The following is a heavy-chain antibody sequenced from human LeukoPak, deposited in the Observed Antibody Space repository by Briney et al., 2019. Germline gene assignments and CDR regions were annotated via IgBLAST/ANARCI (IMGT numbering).Heavy chain of an antibody. Sequence: QAGGSLRLSCAGSGFTFSTYAMSWVRQAPGKGLEWVSDISGNGDTTYYADSVKGRFTISRDNSKNTMYLQMNSLRAEDTALYYCAKDREILESYSSGTFDVWGQGTMVTLSS. J-gene: IGHJ3*01. CDR2: ISGNGDTT. D-gene: IGHD1-26*01. CDR3: AKDREILESYSSGTFDV. CDR1: GFTFSTYA. V-gene: IGHV3-23*01.